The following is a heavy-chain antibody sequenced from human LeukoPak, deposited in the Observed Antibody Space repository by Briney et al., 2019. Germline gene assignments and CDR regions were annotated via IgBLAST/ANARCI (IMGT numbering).Heavy chain of an antibody. D-gene: IGHD2-2*01. Sequence: PGGSLRLSCAASGFTFSSYAMHWVRQAPGKGLEWVAVVSYDGSNKYYADSVKGRFTISRDNSKNTLYLQMNSLRAEDTAVYYCAKESRYCSSTSCYFLRYYYYGIDVWGQGTTVTVSS. V-gene: IGHV3-30*04. CDR1: GFTFSSYA. CDR3: AKESRYCSSTSCYFLRYYYYGIDV. CDR2: VSYDGSNK. J-gene: IGHJ6*02.